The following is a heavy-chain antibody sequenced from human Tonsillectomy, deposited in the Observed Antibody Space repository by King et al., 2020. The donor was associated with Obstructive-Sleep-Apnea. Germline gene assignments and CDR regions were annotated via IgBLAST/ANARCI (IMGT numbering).Heavy chain of an antibody. Sequence: VQLQESGPGLVKPLQTLFLTCSVSGASVSSGQSYWSWLRQSPGKGLEWIGYIFNSETSYFNPSLRSRVAMSIDVSRNQFSLNLTSVTAADTAVYYCAIDYAHDHGDHLDYWGQGTLVTVSS. CDR1: GASVSSGQSY. V-gene: IGHV4-30-4*08. CDR2: IFNSETS. D-gene: IGHD4/OR15-4a*01. J-gene: IGHJ4*02. CDR3: AIDYAHDHGDHLDY.